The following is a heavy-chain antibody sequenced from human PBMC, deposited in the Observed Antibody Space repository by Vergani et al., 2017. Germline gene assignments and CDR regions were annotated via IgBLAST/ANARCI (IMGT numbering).Heavy chain of an antibody. CDR2: IDPSDSYT. D-gene: IGHD5-18*01. CDR3: ASTGDTAMVRDGFDP. J-gene: IGHJ5*02. V-gene: IGHV5-10-1*03. Sequence: EVQLVQSGAEVKKPGESLRISCKGSGYSFTSYWISWVRQMPGKGLEWMGRIDPSDSYTNYSPSFQGHVTISADKSISTAYLQWSSLKASDTAMYYCASTGDTAMVRDGFDPWGQGTLVTVSS. CDR1: GYSFTSYW.